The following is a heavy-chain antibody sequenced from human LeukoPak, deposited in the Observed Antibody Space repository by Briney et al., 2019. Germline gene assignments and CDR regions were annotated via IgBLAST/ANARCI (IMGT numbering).Heavy chain of an antibody. D-gene: IGHD1-26*01. CDR3: AKERELNNWFDP. V-gene: IGHV4-59*01. J-gene: IGHJ5*02. CDR2: TYYSGST. CDR1: GGSISSYY. Sequence: SETPSLTCTVSGGSISSYYWSWIRQPPGKGLEWIGDTYYSGSTNYNPSLQSRVTISVDTSKNQFSLKLSSVTAADTAVYYCAKERELNNWFDPWGQGTLVTVSS.